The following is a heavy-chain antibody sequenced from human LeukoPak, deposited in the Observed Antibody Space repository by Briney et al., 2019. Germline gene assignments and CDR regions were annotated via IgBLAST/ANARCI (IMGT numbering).Heavy chain of an antibody. V-gene: IGHV1-18*04. CDR2: ISAYNGNT. J-gene: IGHJ4*02. CDR1: GYTFTGYY. CDR3: ARTTVVTPQIDY. Sequence: ASVKVSCKASGYTFTGYYMHWVRQAPGQGLEWMGWISAYNGNTNYAQKLQGRVTMTTDTSTSTAYMELRSLRSDDTAVYYCARTTVVTPQIDYWGQGTLVTVSS. D-gene: IGHD4-23*01.